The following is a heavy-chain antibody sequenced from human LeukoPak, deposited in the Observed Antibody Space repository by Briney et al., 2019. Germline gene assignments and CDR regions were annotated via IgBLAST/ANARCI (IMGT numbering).Heavy chain of an antibody. D-gene: IGHD1-26*01. V-gene: IGHV4-4*07. J-gene: IGHJ5*02. CDR1: GGSISSYY. Sequence: SETLSLTCTVSGGSISSYYWSWIRQPAGKGLEWIGRIYTSGSTNYNPSLKSRITMSVDTSKNQFSLKLSSVTAADTAVYYCARDVKWELVRWFDPWGQGTLVTVSS. CDR2: IYTSGST. CDR3: ARDVKWELVRWFDP.